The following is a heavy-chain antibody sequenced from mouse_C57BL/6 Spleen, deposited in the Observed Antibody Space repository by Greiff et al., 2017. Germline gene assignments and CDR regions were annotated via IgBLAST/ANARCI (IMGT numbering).Heavy chain of an antibody. Sequence: EVHLVESGGGLVKPGGSLKLSCAASGFTFSDYGMHWVRQAPEKGLERVAYISSGSSTIYYADTVKGRFTISRDNAKNTLFLQMTSLRSEDTAMYYCARRYYENYAMDYWGQGTSVTVSS. J-gene: IGHJ4*01. V-gene: IGHV5-17*01. CDR1: GFTFSDYG. CDR2: ISSGSSTI. CDR3: ARRYYENYAMDY. D-gene: IGHD2-4*01.